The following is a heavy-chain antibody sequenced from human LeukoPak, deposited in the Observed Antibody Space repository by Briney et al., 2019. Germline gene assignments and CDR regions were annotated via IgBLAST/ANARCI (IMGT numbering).Heavy chain of an antibody. CDR2: ISGSGGST. J-gene: IGHJ4*02. CDR3: AKTGDGYNSYYFDY. CDR1: GFTFSSYA. Sequence: GGSLRLSCAASGFTFSSYAMSWVRQAPGRGLEGVSAISGSGGSTYYADSVKGRFTISRDNSKNTLYLQMNSLRADDTAVYYCAKTGDGYNSYYFDYWGQGTLVTVSS. D-gene: IGHD5-24*01. V-gene: IGHV3-23*01.